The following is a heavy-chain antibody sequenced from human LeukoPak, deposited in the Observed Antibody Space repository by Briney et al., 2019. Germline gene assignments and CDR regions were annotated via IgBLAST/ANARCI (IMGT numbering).Heavy chain of an antibody. J-gene: IGHJ3*02. Sequence: PGGSLRLSCAASGFTFSSYWMSWVRQAPGKGLEWVANIKQDGSEKYYVDSVKGRFTISRDNAKNSLYLQMNSLRAEDTAVYYCARNRVAGRLSDAFDIWGQGTMVTVSS. D-gene: IGHD6-6*01. CDR2: IKQDGSEK. V-gene: IGHV3-7*01. CDR1: GFTFSSYW. CDR3: ARNRVAGRLSDAFDI.